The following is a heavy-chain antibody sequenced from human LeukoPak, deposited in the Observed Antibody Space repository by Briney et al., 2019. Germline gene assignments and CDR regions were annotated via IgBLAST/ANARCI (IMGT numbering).Heavy chain of an antibody. CDR3: ARDGGGSYNDAFDI. CDR2: ISSSSSYI. CDR1: GFTFSSYS. D-gene: IGHD1-26*01. V-gene: IGHV3-21*01. Sequence: GGSLRLSCAASGFTFSSYSMNWVRQAPGKGLEWVSSISSSSSYIYYADSVKGRFTISRDNAKNTLYLQMNSLRAEDTAVYYCARDGGGSYNDAFDISGQGTMVTVSS. J-gene: IGHJ3*02.